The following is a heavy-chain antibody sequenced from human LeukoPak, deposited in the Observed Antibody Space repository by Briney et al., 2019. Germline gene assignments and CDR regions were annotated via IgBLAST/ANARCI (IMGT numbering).Heavy chain of an antibody. CDR1: GGSISSSSYY. D-gene: IGHD3-10*01. Sequence: PSDTLSLTCTVSGGSISSSSYYWGWIRQPPGKGVEWIGSIYYSGSTYYNPSLKSRVTMSVDTSKNQFSLKLSSVTAADTAVYYCAREMYGSIDYWGQGTLVTVSS. CDR2: IYYSGST. J-gene: IGHJ4*02. CDR3: AREMYGSIDY. V-gene: IGHV4-39*07.